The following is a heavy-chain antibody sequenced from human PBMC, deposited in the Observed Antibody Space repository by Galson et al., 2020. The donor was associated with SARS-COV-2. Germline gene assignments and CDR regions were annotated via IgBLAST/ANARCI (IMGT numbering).Heavy chain of an antibody. J-gene: IGHJ5*02. Sequence: ASETLSLTCTVSGGSISSYYWSWIRQPPGKGLEWIGYIYYSGRTNYNPSLKSRVTISVDTSKNQFSLKLSSVTAADTAVYYCARALDYYDRSGYGSNWCDPWGQGTLVTVSS. V-gene: IGHV4-59*01. CDR3: ARALDYYDRSGYGSNWCDP. CDR2: IYYSGRT. D-gene: IGHD3-22*01. CDR1: GGSISSYY.